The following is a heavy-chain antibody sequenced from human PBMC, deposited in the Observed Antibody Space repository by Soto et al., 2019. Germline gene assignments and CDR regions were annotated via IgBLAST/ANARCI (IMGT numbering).Heavy chain of an antibody. D-gene: IGHD6-6*01. Sequence: QVHLVESVGGVVQPGRSLRLSCAASGFTFSNYGMHWVRQAPGKGMEWVTTISSDGNDKYYADSGKGRFTIARDNSKNMLDLQINGRRAAHTAVYCCAKGRTSAHQFLAHWGQGTLGTFSS. V-gene: IGHV3-30*18. CDR1: GFTFSNYG. CDR2: ISSDGNDK. CDR3: AKGRTSAHQFLAH. J-gene: IGHJ4*02.